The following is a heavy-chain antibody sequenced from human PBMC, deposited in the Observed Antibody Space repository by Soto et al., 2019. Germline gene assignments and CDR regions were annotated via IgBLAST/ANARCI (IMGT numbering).Heavy chain of an antibody. CDR3: ASFVEEDDAFDI. D-gene: IGHD3-3*01. CDR1: GGTFSSYT. J-gene: IGHJ3*02. CDR2: IIPILGIA. V-gene: IGHV1-69*02. Sequence: QVQLVQSGAEVKKPGSSVKVSCKASGGTFSSYTISWVRQAPGQGLEWMGRIIPILGIANYAQKFQGRVTITADKSTSTAYMELSSLRSEDTAVYYCASFVEEDDAFDIWGQGTMVTVSS.